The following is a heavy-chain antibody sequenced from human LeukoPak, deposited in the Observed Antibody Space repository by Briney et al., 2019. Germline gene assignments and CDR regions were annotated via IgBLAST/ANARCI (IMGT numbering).Heavy chain of an antibody. V-gene: IGHV3-48*04. Sequence: PGGSLRLSCAASGFTFSSYSMNWVRQAPGKGLEWVSYISSSTSTIYYADSVKGRFTISRDNAKKSLYLQMNSLRAEDTAVYYCARDYTGGWNDYWGQGTLVTVSS. D-gene: IGHD7-27*01. CDR3: ARDYTGGWNDY. CDR2: ISSSTSTI. CDR1: GFTFSSYS. J-gene: IGHJ4*02.